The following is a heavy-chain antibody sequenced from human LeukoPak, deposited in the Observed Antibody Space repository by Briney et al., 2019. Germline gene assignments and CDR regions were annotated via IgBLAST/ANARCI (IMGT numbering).Heavy chain of an antibody. CDR3: ARFLDPGYCSSTSCCYYYYMDV. CDR1: GFTFSDYY. Sequence: GGSLRLSCAAPGFTFSDYYMSWIRQAPGKGLEWVSYISSSGSTIYYADSVKGRFTISRDNAKNSLYLQMNSLRAEDTAVYYCARFLDPGYCSSTSCCYYYYMDVWGKGTTVTVSS. CDR2: ISSSGSTI. V-gene: IGHV3-11*01. D-gene: IGHD2-2*01. J-gene: IGHJ6*03.